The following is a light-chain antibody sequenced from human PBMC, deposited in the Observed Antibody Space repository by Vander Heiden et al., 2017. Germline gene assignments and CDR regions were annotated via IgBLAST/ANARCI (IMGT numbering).Light chain of an antibody. V-gene: IGKV3-20*01. CDR2: GAY. CDR3: QQYGSSRSLT. J-gene: IGKJ1*01. Sequence: VLAQSTGTLSLSPGDRPTLSCRATQSVSRSYLACYQQKPGQAPRLLIDGAYSRATGIPDRFSGSGSGTDFTLIISSLEPEDFAVDYCQQYGSSRSLTFGQGTKVEIK. CDR1: QSVSRSY.